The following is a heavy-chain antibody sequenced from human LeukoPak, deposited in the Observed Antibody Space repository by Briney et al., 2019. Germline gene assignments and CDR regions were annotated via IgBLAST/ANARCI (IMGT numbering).Heavy chain of an antibody. CDR3: ARDSGAGTPLDH. CDR2: ITNDGGNS. V-gene: IGHV3-74*01. CDR1: GFTFSSYW. J-gene: IGHJ4*02. D-gene: IGHD6-19*01. Sequence: GGSLSLSCAASGFTFSSYWMHSVRQAPGKGLVWVSCITNDGGNSGYADSVKGLFTTSRDSAKNTLYLQMNSLRADDTAVYYCARDSGAGTPLDHWGQGALVIDSS.